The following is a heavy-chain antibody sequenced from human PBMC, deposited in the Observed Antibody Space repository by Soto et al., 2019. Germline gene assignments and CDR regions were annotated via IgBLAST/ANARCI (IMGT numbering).Heavy chain of an antibody. CDR2: IYYSGST. Sequence: PSETLSLTCTVSGGSISSGGYYWSWIRQHPGKGLEWIGYIYYSGSTYYNPSLKSRVTISVDTSKNQFSLKLSSVTAADTAVYYCASAVPYCSGGSCSSRQAGRGWFEPWGQGTLVTVS. CDR1: GGSISSGGYY. D-gene: IGHD2-15*01. V-gene: IGHV4-31*03. CDR3: ASAVPYCSGGSCSSRQAGRGWFEP. J-gene: IGHJ5*02.